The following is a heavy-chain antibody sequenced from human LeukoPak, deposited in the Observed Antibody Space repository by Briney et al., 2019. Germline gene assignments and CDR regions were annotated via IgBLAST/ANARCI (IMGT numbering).Heavy chain of an antibody. CDR2: INPNSGGT. Sequence: RXAPGQXLEXXGWINPNSGGTNYAQKFQGRVTMTRDTSISTAYMELSRLRSDDTAVYYCARAAPYSSSWYTYYYYYYMDVWGKGTTVTVSS. CDR3: ARAAPYSSSWYTYYYYYYMDV. J-gene: IGHJ6*03. D-gene: IGHD6-13*01. V-gene: IGHV1-2*02.